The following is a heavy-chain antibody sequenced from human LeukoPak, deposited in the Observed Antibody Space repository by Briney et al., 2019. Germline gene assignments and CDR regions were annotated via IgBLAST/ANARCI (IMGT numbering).Heavy chain of an antibody. D-gene: IGHD6-13*01. J-gene: IGHJ4*02. CDR3: ARGKAAARPFDY. CDR2: ITGSDNTI. V-gene: IGHV3-11*01. Sequence: PGGSLRLSCAASGFTFSDHYMNWISQAPGKGLEWMSYITGSDNTIYYADSVNGRFTVSRDNAKKTLYLQMSSLRAEDTAVYYCARGKAAARPFDYWGQGALVTVSS. CDR1: GFTFSDHY.